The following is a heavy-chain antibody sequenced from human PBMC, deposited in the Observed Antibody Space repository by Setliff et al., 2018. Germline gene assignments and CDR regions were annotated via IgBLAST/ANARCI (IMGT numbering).Heavy chain of an antibody. D-gene: IGHD3-10*01. V-gene: IGHV1-3*03. Sequence: GASVKVSCKASGYTFTTYAIHWVRQAPGQGLEWMGWINAGNGHTKYSLEFQGRVTISGDTAASTAYMQLSSLRSEDTAVYYCARGRRFGEYWFDPWVPETLLVTVSS. CDR3: ARGRRFGEYWFDP. J-gene: IGHJ5*02. CDR2: INAGNGHT. CDR1: GYTFTTYA.